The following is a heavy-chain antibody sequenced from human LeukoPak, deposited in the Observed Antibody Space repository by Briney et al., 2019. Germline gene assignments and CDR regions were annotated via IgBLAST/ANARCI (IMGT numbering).Heavy chain of an antibody. CDR3: ARGAYDILTGYRFDY. V-gene: IGHV4-34*01. CDR2: INHSGST. CDR1: GGXXSXYY. D-gene: IGHD3-9*01. J-gene: IGHJ4*02. Sequence: XLXXXXYGGXXSXYYWSWIRQPPGKGLEWIGEINHSGSTNYNPSLKSRVTISVDTSKNQFSLKLSSVTAADTAVYYCARGAYDILTGYRFDYWGQGTLVTVSS.